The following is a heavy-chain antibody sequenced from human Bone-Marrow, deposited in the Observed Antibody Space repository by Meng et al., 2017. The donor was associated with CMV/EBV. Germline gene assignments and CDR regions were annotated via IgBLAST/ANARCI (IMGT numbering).Heavy chain of an antibody. CDR3: ARDRVRHSITIFGVAPYYFDY. D-gene: IGHD3-3*01. Sequence: ASVKVSCKASGYTFTGYYMHWVRQALGQGLEWMGWINPNSGGTNYAQKFQGRVTMTRDTSISTAYMELSRLRSDDTAVYYCARDRVRHSITIFGVAPYYFDYWGQGTLVTVSS. CDR1: GYTFTGYY. J-gene: IGHJ4*02. CDR2: INPNSGGT. V-gene: IGHV1-2*02.